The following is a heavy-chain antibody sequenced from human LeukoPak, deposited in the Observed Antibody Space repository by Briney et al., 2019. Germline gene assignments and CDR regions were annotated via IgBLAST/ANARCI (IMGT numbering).Heavy chain of an antibody. D-gene: IGHD2-2*01. CDR2: INAGNGNT. Sequence: ASVMVSCKASGYTFTSYYMHWVRQAPGQRLEWMGWINAGNGNTKYSQKFQGRVTITRDTSASTAYMELSSLRSEDTAVYYCARDRKPAGGNWFDPWGQGTLVTVSS. V-gene: IGHV1-3*01. J-gene: IGHJ5*02. CDR1: GYTFTSYY. CDR3: ARDRKPAGGNWFDP.